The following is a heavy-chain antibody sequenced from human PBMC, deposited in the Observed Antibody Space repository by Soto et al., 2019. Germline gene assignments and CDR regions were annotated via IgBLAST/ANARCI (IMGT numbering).Heavy chain of an antibody. CDR2: ITVGSSHI. D-gene: IGHD3-16*01. J-gene: IGHJ4*02. V-gene: IGHV3-21*01. Sequence: GGSLRLSCTGSGFPFSAYNINWVRQAPGKGLEWVSSITVGSSHIYQPNSMKGRFTISRDDAKNSVYLQIDSLRDEDTALYYCARSPEVGVRGAYWGQGTLVTVSS. CDR3: ARSPEVGVRGAY. CDR1: GFPFSAYN.